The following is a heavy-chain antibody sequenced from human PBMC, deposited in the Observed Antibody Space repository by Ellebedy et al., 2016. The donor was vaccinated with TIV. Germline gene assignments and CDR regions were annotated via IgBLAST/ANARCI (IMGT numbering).Heavy chain of an antibody. J-gene: IGHJ2*01. CDR3: ARDTRLVVVTSNHWNWYFDL. CDR2: ISYDGSKK. V-gene: IGHV3-30-3*01. Sequence: GESLKISCAASGFTFSSYAMHWVRQAPGKGLEWVAVISYDGSKKYSPDSKKGRFTISRDNSNTTLYLQMNSLRPEDTAIYYCARDTRLVVVTSNHWNWYFDLWGRGTLVTVSS. D-gene: IGHD2-21*02. CDR1: GFTFSSYA.